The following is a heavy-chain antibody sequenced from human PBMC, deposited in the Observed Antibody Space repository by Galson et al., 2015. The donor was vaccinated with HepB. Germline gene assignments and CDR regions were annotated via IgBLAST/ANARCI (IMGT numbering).Heavy chain of an antibody. Sequence: SVKVSCKVSGYTLTELSMHWVRQAPGKGLEWMGGFDPEDGETIYAQKFQGRVTMTEDTSTDTAYMELSSLRSEDTAVYYCATALRVTTVTTGNWFDPWGQGTLVTVSS. CDR2: FDPEDGET. J-gene: IGHJ5*02. CDR1: GYTLTELS. V-gene: IGHV1-24*01. D-gene: IGHD4-17*01. CDR3: ATALRVTTVTTGNWFDP.